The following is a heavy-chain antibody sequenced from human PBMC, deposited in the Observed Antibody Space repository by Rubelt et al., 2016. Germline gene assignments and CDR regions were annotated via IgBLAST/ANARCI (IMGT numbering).Heavy chain of an antibody. CDR2: ISAYDGNN. J-gene: IGHJ5*02. Sequence: QIQLVQSGPEVEKPGASVKVSCKASGYTFISYGISWIRQAPGQGLEWMGWISAYDGNNNYAQKGQGNVTLTHVPSRGTAGMELGSLRADGTAVYYFAGEPRSHGSGWYPVVPGLDRWGQGTLVTGSS. D-gene: IGHD6-19*01. CDR3: AGEPRSHGSGWYPVVPGLDR. CDR1: GYTFISYG. V-gene: IGHV1-18*01.